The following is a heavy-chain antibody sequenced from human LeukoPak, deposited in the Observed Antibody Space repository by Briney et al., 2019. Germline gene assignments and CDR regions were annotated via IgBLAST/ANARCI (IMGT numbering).Heavy chain of an antibody. CDR2: TYYRSKWYN. J-gene: IGHJ4*02. CDR1: GDSVSSNSAA. V-gene: IGHV6-1*01. Sequence: SQTLSLTCAISGDSVSSNSAAWNWIRQSSSRGLEWLGRTYYRSKWYNDYAVSVKSRITINQETSKNQFSLQLNSVTPEDTAVYYCAREAVAGGGGFDYWGQGTLVTVSS. CDR3: AREAVAGGGGFDY. D-gene: IGHD6-19*01.